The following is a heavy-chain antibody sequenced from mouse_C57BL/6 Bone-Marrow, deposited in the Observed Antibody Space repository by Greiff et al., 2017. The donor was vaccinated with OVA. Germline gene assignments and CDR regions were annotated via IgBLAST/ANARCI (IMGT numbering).Heavy chain of an antibody. V-gene: IGHV1-55*01. CDR2: IYPGSGST. J-gene: IGHJ4*01. D-gene: IGHD1-1*01. CDR1: GYTFTSYW. CDR3: ASVTTVVANYAMDY. Sequence: QVQLQQPGAELVKPGASVKMSCKASGYTFTSYWITWVKQRPGQGLEWIGDIYPGSGSTNYNEKFKSKATLTVDTSSSTAYMQLSSLTSEDSAVYYCASVTTVVANYAMDYWGQGTSVTVSS.